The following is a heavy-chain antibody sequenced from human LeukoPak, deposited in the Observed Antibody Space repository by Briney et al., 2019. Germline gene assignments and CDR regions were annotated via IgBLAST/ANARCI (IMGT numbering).Heavy chain of an antibody. D-gene: IGHD6-19*01. CDR3: ARGLGSAWWGVIDY. CDR1: GFIFSTYE. V-gene: IGHV3-48*03. J-gene: IGHJ4*02. CDR2: ISSSGSTI. Sequence: GGSLRLSCAASGFIFSTYEKNWVRQAPGKGLEWVSYISSSGSTIYYADSVKGRFTISRDNAKNSLYLQMNSLRAEDTAVYYCARGLGSAWWGVIDYWGQGTLVTVSS.